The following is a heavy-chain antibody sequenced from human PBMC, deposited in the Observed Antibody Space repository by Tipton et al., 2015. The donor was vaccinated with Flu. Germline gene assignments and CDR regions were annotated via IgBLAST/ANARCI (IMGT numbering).Heavy chain of an antibody. Sequence: TLSLTCTVSGGSISSSSYYWGWIRQPPGKGLEWIGSIYYSGSTYYNPSLKSRVTISVDTSKNQFSLKLSSVTAADTAVYYCARDPYGDYGMDVWGQGTTVTVSS. CDR1: GGSISSSSYY. CDR3: ARDPYGDYGMDV. D-gene: IGHD4-17*01. J-gene: IGHJ6*02. V-gene: IGHV4-39*07. CDR2: IYYSGST.